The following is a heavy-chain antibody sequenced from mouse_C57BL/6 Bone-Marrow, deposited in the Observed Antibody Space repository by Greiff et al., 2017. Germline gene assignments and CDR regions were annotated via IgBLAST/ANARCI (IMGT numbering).Heavy chain of an antibody. CDR3: ARDCYYRFAY. J-gene: IGHJ3*01. V-gene: IGHV14-3*01. CDR2: IDPANGNT. Sequence: VQLQQSVAELVRPGASVKLSCTASGFNIKTTYMHWVKQRPEKGLEWIGRIDPANGNTKYAPKFQGKATITADTSSNTAYLQLSSLTSEDTAIYYCARDCYYRFAYWGQGTLVTVSA. CDR1: GFNIKTTY. D-gene: IGHD2-3*01.